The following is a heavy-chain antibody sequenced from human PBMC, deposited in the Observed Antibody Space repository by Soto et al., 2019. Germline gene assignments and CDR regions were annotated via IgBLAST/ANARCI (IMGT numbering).Heavy chain of an antibody. CDR1: GFTFSTYW. V-gene: IGHV3-74*01. CDR3: AFNTYDSSGYFYRD. J-gene: IGHJ4*02. Sequence: PCGSLRLSCAASGFTFSTYWMHWVRQASGKGLVWFSRINSDGRSTDFADSVKGRLTISRYNAKNTLYLQMNSLRAEDTAVYYCAFNTYDSSGYFYRDWGQGPLVTVCS. CDR2: INSDGRST. D-gene: IGHD3-22*01.